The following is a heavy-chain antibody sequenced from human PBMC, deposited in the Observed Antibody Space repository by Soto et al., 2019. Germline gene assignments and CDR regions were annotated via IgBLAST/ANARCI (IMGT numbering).Heavy chain of an antibody. CDR2: MNPNSGNT. Sequence: ASVKVSCKASGYTFTSYDINWVRQATGQGLEWMGWMNPNSGNTGYAQKFQGRVTMTRDTSISTAYMELSRLRSDDTAVYYCARVPDTVTTVSFDYWGQGTLVTVSS. CDR3: ARVPDTVTTVSFDY. CDR1: GYTFTSYD. V-gene: IGHV1-8*01. J-gene: IGHJ4*02. D-gene: IGHD4-17*01.